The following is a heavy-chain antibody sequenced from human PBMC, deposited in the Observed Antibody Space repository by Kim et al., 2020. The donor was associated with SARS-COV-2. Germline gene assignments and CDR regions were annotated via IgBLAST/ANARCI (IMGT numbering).Heavy chain of an antibody. CDR2: ISWNSGSI. J-gene: IGHJ6*01. Sequence: GGSLRLSCAASGFTFDDYAMHWVRQAPGKGLEWVSGISWNSGSIGYADSVKGRFTISRDNAKNSLYLQMNSLRAEDTALYYCAKAGRGSHNYYYGMDVWG. CDR3: AKAGRGSHNYYYGMDV. V-gene: IGHV3-9*01. D-gene: IGHD1-26*01. CDR1: GFTFDDYA.